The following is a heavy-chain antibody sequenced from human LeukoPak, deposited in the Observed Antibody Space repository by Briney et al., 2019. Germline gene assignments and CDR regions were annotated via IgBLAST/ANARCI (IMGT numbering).Heavy chain of an antibody. J-gene: IGHJ4*02. CDR1: GGSISSYY. V-gene: IGHV4-59*01. CDR3: ARGDYDYVWGSYRPATDY. CDR2: IYYSGST. Sequence: SETLSLTCTVSGGSISSYYWSSIREPPGKGLEWVGYIYYSGSTNYNPSPKSRITISLDTSKNQFSLKLSSVTAADTAVYYCARGDYDYVWGSYRPATDYWGQGTLVTVSS. D-gene: IGHD3-16*02.